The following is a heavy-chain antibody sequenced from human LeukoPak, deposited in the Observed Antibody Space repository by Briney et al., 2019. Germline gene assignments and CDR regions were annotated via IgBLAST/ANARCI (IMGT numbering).Heavy chain of an antibody. D-gene: IGHD2/OR15-2a*01. CDR3: ARHRAIAGPFDH. CDR1: GGSISGYY. CDR2: ISYSGLT. V-gene: IGHV4-59*08. Sequence: SETLSLTCTVSGGSISGYYCSWIRQTPGKGLEWIGQISYSGLTKYNPALKSRGTISVDTSKNQISVNLNSVTAADTAFYYCARHRAIAGPFDHWGPGTQVTVSS. J-gene: IGHJ4*02.